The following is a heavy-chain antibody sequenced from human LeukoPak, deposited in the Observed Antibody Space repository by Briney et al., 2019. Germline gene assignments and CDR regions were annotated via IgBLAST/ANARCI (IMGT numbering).Heavy chain of an antibody. CDR3: ARIRFTQRITMIGDAFDI. CDR2: MNPNSGNT. CDR1: GYTFTSYD. D-gene: IGHD3-22*01. Sequence: ASVTVSCTASGYTFTSYDIHWVRQATGQGLEWMGWMNPNSGNTGYAQKFQGRVTMTRDTSTSTVYMELSSLRSEDTAVYYCARIRFTQRITMIGDAFDIWGQGTLVTVSS. V-gene: IGHV1-8*01. J-gene: IGHJ3*02.